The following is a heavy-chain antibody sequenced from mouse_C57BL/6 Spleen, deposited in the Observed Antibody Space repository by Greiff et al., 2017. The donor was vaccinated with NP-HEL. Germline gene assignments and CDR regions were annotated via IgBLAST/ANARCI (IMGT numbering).Heavy chain of an antibody. D-gene: IGHD2-4*01. CDR3: AKRGDYDDFDY. V-gene: IGHV1-36*01. Sequence: EVQGVESGPVLVKPGPSVKISCKASGFTFTDYYMHWVKQSHGKSLEWIGLVYPYNGGTSYNQKFKGKATLTVDTSSSTAYMKLNSLTSEDSAVYCCAKRGDYDDFDYWGKGTTLTVSS. J-gene: IGHJ2*01. CDR1: GFTFTDYY. CDR2: VYPYNGGT.